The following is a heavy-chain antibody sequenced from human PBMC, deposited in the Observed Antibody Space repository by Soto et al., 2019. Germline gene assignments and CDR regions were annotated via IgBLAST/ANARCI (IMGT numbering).Heavy chain of an antibody. CDR1: GGSISSYY. Sequence: PSETLSLTCTVSGGSISSYYWSWIRQPPGRGLEWIGYLYYRGSTNYNPSLKSRVTISVDTSKNQFSLKLSSVTTADTAVYYCARQATPLDTLDYWGQGTLVTVSS. V-gene: IGHV4-59*01. J-gene: IGHJ4*02. D-gene: IGHD2-2*02. CDR3: ARQATPLDTLDY. CDR2: LYYRGST.